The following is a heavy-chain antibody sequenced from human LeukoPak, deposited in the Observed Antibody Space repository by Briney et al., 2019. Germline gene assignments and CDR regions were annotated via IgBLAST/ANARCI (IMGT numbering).Heavy chain of an antibody. D-gene: IGHD2-21*02. J-gene: IGHJ4*02. CDR3: ARDGIVVVTATSLVY. Sequence: PGRSLRLSCAASGFTFSYYPMHWVRQAPGKGLEWVAVISYDGINKYYADSVRGRFTISRDNSKNTLYLQMNSLRAEDTAVYYCARDGIVVVTATSLVYWGQGTLVTVSS. V-gene: IGHV3-30*04. CDR2: ISYDGINK. CDR1: GFTFSYYP.